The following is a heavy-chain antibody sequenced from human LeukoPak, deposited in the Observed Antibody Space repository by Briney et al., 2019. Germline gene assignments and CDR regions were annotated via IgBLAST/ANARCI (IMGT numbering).Heavy chain of an antibody. Sequence: SVKVSCKASGGTFSSYAISWVRQAPGQGLEWMGRIIPILGIANYAQKFQGRVMITADKSTSTAYMELSSLRSEDTAVYYCARDSDSSSFDYWGQGTLVTVSS. CDR1: GGTFSSYA. J-gene: IGHJ4*02. V-gene: IGHV1-69*04. CDR2: IIPILGIA. CDR3: ARDSDSSSFDY. D-gene: IGHD6-13*01.